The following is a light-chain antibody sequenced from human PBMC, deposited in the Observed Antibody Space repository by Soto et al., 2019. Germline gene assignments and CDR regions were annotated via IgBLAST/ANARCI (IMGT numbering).Light chain of an antibody. V-gene: IGKV1-5*03. J-gene: IGKJ1*01. CDR1: QSITNW. CDR3: QQYKSYWM. CDR2: EAS. Sequence: DIQMTQSPPSLSASVGDSVTITCRASQSITNWLAWYQVKPGKAPKLLIHEASNLHSGVSSRFTGRGYGTDFTLTITSLQPEDFAIYYCQQYKSYWMFGQGTRVDLK.